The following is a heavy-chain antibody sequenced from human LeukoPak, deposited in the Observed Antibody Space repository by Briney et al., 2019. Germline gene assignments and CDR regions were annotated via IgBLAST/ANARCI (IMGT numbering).Heavy chain of an antibody. CDR3: ARHSYSSSWHGTFDT. D-gene: IGHD6-13*01. J-gene: IGHJ5*02. Sequence: PSETLSLTCTVSAGSMSGHYWSWIRQPPGKGLEWIGYIYYSGSTIYNPSLKSRVTISVDTSKNQFSLKLSSVTAADTAVYYCARHSYSSSWHGTFDTWGQGSLVTVSS. CDR2: IYYSGST. V-gene: IGHV4-59*08. CDR1: AGSMSGHY.